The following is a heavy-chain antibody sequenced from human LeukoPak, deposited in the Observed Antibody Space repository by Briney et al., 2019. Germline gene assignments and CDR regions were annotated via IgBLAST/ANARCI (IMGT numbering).Heavy chain of an antibody. Sequence: ETLSLTCAVYGGSISSYYWSWVRQAPGKGLEWVSAISGSGGSTYYADSVKGRFTISRDNSKNTLYLQMNSLRAEDTAVYYCAKDPRAGYYFDYWGQGTLVTVSS. CDR2: ISGSGGST. CDR1: GGSISSYY. CDR3: AKDPRAGYYFDY. V-gene: IGHV3-23*01. D-gene: IGHD6-25*01. J-gene: IGHJ4*02.